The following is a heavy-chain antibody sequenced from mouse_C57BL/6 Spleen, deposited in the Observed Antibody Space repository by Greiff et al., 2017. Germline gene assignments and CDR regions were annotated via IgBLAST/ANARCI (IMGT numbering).Heavy chain of an antibody. Sequence: QVQLKQSGAELVKPGASVKISCKASGYAFSSYWMNWVKQRPGKGLEWIGQIYPGDGDTNYNQKFKGKATLTVDQSSSTAYMQLNSLTSEDSAVYYCARGDYGYAMDYWGQGTSVTVSS. D-gene: IGHD2-4*01. V-gene: IGHV1-80*01. CDR1: GYAFSSYW. CDR2: IYPGDGDT. CDR3: ARGDYGYAMDY. J-gene: IGHJ4*01.